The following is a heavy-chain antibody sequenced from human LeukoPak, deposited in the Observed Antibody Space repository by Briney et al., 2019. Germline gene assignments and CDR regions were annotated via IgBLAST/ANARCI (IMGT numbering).Heavy chain of an antibody. D-gene: IGHD4-11*01. J-gene: IGHJ4*01. V-gene: IGHV3-33*08. CDR2: IWSDGTNS. Sequence: GGALRLSCAASGFIYSHYGMHWVRQAPGKGLEWVAVIWSDGTNSYYAGSVKGRFTISRDNSQRTLFLQMNSLRVEDTAMYYCVRDAQRVFDCSNSLRYWGHGTLVTVSS. CDR1: GFIYSHYG. CDR3: VRDAQRVFDCSNSLRY.